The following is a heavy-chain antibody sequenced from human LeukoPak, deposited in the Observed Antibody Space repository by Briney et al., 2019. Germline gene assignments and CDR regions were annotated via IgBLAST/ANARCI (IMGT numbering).Heavy chain of an antibody. J-gene: IGHJ3*02. CDR1: AFTFSSHW. CDR2: VSPDGTNT. V-gene: IGHV3-74*01. CDR3: ARDYVGGRRALDI. Sequence: GGSLRLSCAASAFTFSSHWMHWVRQAPGKGLEWASRVSPDGTNTNYADSVRGRFTISRDNAKNTLYLQMNSLRAEDTAVYHCARDYVGGRRALDIWGQGTGVTVSS. D-gene: IGHD4-23*01.